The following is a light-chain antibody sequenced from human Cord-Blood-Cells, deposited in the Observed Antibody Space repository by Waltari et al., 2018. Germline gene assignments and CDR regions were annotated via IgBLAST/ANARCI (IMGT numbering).Light chain of an antibody. Sequence: QLVLTQSPSASASLGASVKLTCTLSSGHSSYAIAWHQQQPEKGPRYLMKLTSDGSHSKGDGIPDRFSGSSSGAERYLTISSLQSEDEADYYCQTWGTGMNWVFGGGTKLTVL. CDR1: SGHSSYA. J-gene: IGLJ3*02. CDR3: QTWGTGMNWV. V-gene: IGLV4-69*01. CDR2: LTSDGSH.